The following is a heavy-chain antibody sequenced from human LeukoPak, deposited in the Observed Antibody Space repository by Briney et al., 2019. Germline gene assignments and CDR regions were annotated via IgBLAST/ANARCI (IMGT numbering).Heavy chain of an antibody. CDR2: IFSNDEN. J-gene: IGHJ4*02. V-gene: IGHV2-26*01. D-gene: IGHD6-19*01. Sequence: SGPTLVNPTETLTLTCTVSGFSLSNARMGVSWIRQPPGKALEWLAHIFSNDENSYSTSLKSRLTISRDTSKSQVVLTMTSMDPVDTATYYCARIQYTSGWTFDYWGQETLVTVSS. CDR1: GFSLSNARMG. CDR3: ARIQYTSGWTFDY.